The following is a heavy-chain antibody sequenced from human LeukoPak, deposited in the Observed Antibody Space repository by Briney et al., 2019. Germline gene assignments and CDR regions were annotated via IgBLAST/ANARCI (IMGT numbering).Heavy chain of an antibody. CDR1: GCTFTCQY. V-gene: IGHV1-2*02. CDR3: ASGVGTYSPDY. D-gene: IGHD3-10*01. Sequence: ASVKVSCKASGCTFTCQYLHWVRQAPGQGLEWMGWINPNSGGTDYAQKFQGRVTMTSDTPISTAYMELRRLRSDDTAVYYCASGVGTYSPDYWGQGTLVTVSS. CDR2: INPNSGGT. J-gene: IGHJ4*02.